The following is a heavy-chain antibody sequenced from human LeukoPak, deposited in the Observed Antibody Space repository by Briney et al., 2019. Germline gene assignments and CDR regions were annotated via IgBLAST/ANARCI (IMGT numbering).Heavy chain of an antibody. CDR2: ISWNSGSI. CDR3: AKDSYYDSSGYFEY. D-gene: IGHD3-22*01. V-gene: IGHV3-9*01. Sequence: GGSLRLSCAASGFTFDDYAMHWVRRAPGKGLEWVSGISWNSGSIGYADSVKGRFTISRDNAKNSLYLQMNSLRAEDTALYYCAKDSYYDSSGYFEYWGQGTLVTVSS. CDR1: GFTFDDYA. J-gene: IGHJ4*02.